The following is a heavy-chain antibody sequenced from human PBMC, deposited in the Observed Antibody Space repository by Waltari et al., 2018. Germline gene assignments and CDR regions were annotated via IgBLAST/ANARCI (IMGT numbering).Heavy chain of an antibody. CDR1: GSRFTEYF. D-gene: IGHD3-3*02. CDR2: INIEGTYT. Sequence: EVQLVESGGGLVPPGGSVRLSFAASGSRFTEYFMHWVRQGPGKGLECVSRINIEGTYTDYAYSVKGRFTISRDNARNMVYLQMNSLRAEDGGLYYCTFVAGPVYWGLGTPVTVSS. CDR3: TFVAGPVY. V-gene: IGHV3-74*01. J-gene: IGHJ4*02.